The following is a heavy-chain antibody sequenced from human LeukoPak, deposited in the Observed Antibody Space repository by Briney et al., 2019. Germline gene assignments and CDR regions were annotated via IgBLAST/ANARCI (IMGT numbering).Heavy chain of an antibody. CDR3: ARRAAMVTDFVDY. CDR1: GGSFSGYY. V-gene: IGHV4-34*01. CDR2: IYYTGNT. J-gene: IGHJ4*02. D-gene: IGHD5-18*01. Sequence: PSETLSLTCAVYGGSFSGYYWDWIRQPPGKGLEWIGSIYYTGNTYYTPSLKNRVTISVDTSKNQFSLKLSSVTAADTAVYYCARRAAMVTDFVDYWGQGTLVTVSS.